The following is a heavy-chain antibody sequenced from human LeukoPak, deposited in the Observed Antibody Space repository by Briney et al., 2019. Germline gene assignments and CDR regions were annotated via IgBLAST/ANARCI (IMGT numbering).Heavy chain of an antibody. CDR3: AKSHSVEQRGYFDY. D-gene: IGHD1/OR15-1a*01. Sequence: HGGPLRLSCAASGFTFNTYAMSWARQAPGKELEWVSSIANDGGSTYYADSVKGRFTISRDNSRNTVYLQMNSLRAEDMAVYYCAKSHSVEQRGYFDYWGQGTLVPVSS. CDR1: GFTFNTYA. V-gene: IGHV3-23*01. CDR2: IANDGGST. J-gene: IGHJ4*02.